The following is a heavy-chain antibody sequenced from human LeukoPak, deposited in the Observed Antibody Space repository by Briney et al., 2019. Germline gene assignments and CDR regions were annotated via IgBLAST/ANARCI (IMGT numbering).Heavy chain of an antibody. CDR3: AKYTSGTAWAEDF. D-gene: IGHD3-10*01. J-gene: IGHJ4*02. Sequence: PGGSLRLSCAASGFSFDSHVMSWVRQTPGKRLEWVASIGTTSIAYYPDSLKGRFIISRDNSDSTVYLQMNGLRVGDAAIYYCAKYTSGTAWAEDFWGQGTVVTASS. CDR1: GFSFDSHV. V-gene: IGHV3-23*01. CDR2: IGTTSIA.